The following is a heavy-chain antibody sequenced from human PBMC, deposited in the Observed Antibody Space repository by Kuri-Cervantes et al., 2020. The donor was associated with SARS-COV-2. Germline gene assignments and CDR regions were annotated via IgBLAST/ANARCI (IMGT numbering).Heavy chain of an antibody. J-gene: IGHJ4*02. Sequence: ASVKVSCKASGYTFTSYYMHWVRQVPGQGLEWMGIISPTSGSTNYAQRFQGRVTMTRDTSTSTVYMELGSLRSEDTAVYHCGRDDDSRSLPDCWGQGTLVTVSS. CDR3: GRDDDSRSLPDC. CDR1: GYTFTSYY. V-gene: IGHV1-46*01. CDR2: ISPTSGST. D-gene: IGHD1-26*01.